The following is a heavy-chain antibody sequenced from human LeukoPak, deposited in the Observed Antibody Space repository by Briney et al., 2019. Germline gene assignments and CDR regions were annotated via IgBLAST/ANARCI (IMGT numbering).Heavy chain of an antibody. Sequence: PGRSLRLSCAASGFTFSSYAMSWVRQAPGKGLEWVSAISGSGGSTYYADSVKGRFTISRDNSKNTLYLQMNSLRAEDTAVYYCAKVVAAADNAFDIWGQGTMVTVSS. CDR3: AKVVAAADNAFDI. V-gene: IGHV3-23*01. J-gene: IGHJ3*02. CDR2: ISGSGGST. CDR1: GFTFSSYA. D-gene: IGHD6-13*01.